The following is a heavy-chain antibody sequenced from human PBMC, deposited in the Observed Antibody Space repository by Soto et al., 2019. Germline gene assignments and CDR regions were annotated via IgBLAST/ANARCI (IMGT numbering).Heavy chain of an antibody. Sequence: GGSLRLSCAASGFSFSDFSMNWVRQAPGKGLEWISYIRSSTTVSYADSVKGRFTISRDNAKNSLFLQMNSLRDEDTAVYYCARDLSWAFAHWGQGALVTVS. CDR2: IRSSTTV. J-gene: IGHJ4*02. V-gene: IGHV3-48*02. CDR3: ARDLSWAFAH. CDR1: GFSFSDFS. D-gene: IGHD6-13*01.